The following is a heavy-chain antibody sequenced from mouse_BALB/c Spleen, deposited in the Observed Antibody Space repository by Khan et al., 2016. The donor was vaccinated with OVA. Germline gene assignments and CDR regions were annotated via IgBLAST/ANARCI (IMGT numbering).Heavy chain of an antibody. J-gene: IGHJ3*01. CDR1: GYTFTSYY. D-gene: IGHD2-2*01. Sequence: QVQLQQPGAELVKPGASVRLSCKASGYTFTSYYLYWVKQRPGQGLEWIGDINPSSGGTNFNEKFKSKATLTVDKSYSTAYIQLNSLTSEDSAVYYGTRSGYGSFAYWGQGTLVTVSA. CDR3: TRSGYGSFAY. V-gene: IGHV1S81*02. CDR2: INPSSGGT.